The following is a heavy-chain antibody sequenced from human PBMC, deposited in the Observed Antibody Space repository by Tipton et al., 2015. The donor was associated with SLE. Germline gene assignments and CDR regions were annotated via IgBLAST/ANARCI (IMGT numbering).Heavy chain of an antibody. D-gene: IGHD3-10*01. Sequence: TLSLTCSISGSSITSSSHYWGWIRQPPGKGLEWIGSIYSRGSTNSNLSLKSRVTISADTSKNQFSLMLSSVTAADTAVYYCAREGAEKVRTSYYYYMDVWGKGTTVTISS. V-gene: IGHV4-39*07. CDR2: IYSRGST. CDR3: AREGAEKVRTSYYYYMDV. J-gene: IGHJ6*03. CDR1: GSSITSSSHY.